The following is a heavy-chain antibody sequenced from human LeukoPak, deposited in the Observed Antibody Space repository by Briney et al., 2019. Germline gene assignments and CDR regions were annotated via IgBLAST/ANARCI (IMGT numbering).Heavy chain of an antibody. CDR1: GGSISSSSYY. CDR2: IYYSGST. J-gene: IGHJ4*02. Sequence: SETLSLTCTVSGGSISSSSYYWGWIRQPPGKGLEWIGSIYYSGSTYYNPTLKSPVTISVDTSKNQFSLKLSSVTAADMAVYYCARSRQLAGFDYWGQGTLVTVSS. D-gene: IGHD6-13*01. V-gene: IGHV4-39*01. CDR3: ARSRQLAGFDY.